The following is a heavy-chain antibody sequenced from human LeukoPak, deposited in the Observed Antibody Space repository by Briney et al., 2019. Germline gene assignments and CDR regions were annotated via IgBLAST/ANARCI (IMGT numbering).Heavy chain of an antibody. V-gene: IGHV3-73*01. CDR3: ASIVVVPAAIKWRPLDP. Sequence: GGSLRLSCAASGFTFSGSAMHWVRQASGKGLEWVGRIRSKANSYATAYAASVKGRFTISRDDSKNTLYLQMNSLRAEDTAVYYCASIVVVPAAIKWRPLDPWGQGTLVTVSS. D-gene: IGHD2-2*01. CDR1: GFTFSGSA. CDR2: IRSKANSYAT. J-gene: IGHJ5*02.